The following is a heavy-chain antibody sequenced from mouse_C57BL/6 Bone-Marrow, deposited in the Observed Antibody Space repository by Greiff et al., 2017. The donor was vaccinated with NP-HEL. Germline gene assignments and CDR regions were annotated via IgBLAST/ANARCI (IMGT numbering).Heavy chain of an antibody. V-gene: IGHV5-9-1*02. CDR1: GFTFSSYA. CDR2: ISSGGDYI. J-gene: IGHJ3*01. CDR3: TRDGWGLFAY. Sequence: DVQLVESGEGLVKPGGSLKLSCAASGFTFSSYAMSWVRQTPEKRLEWVAYISSGGDYIYYADTVKGRFTISRDNARNTLYLQMSSLKSEDTAMFYWTRDGWGLFAYWGQGTLVTVSA. D-gene: IGHD1-1*02.